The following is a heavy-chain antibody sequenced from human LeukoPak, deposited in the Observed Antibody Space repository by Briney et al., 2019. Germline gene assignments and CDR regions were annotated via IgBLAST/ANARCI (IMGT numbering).Heavy chain of an antibody. V-gene: IGHV3-23*01. J-gene: IGHJ4*02. D-gene: IGHD3-10*01. CDR3: AKGLLLLWFGELDY. Sequence: PGGSLRLSCAASGFTFSSYAMSWARQAPGKGLEWVSAISGSGGSTYYADSVKGRFTISRDNSKNTLYLQMNSLRAEDTAVYYCAKGLLLLWFGELDYWGREPWSPSPQ. CDR2: ISGSGGST. CDR1: GFTFSSYA.